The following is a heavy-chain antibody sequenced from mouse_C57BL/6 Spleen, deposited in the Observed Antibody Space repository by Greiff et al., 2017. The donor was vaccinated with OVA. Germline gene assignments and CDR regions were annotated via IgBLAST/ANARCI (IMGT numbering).Heavy chain of an antibody. CDR2: INPSTGGT. Sequence: LVESGPELVKPGASVKISCKASGYSFTGYYMNWVKQSPEKSLEWIGEINPSTGGTTYNQKFKAKATLTVDKSSSTAYMQLKSLTSEDSAVYYCARMGRGYFDYWGQGTTLTVSS. CDR3: ARMGRGYFDY. V-gene: IGHV1-42*01. D-gene: IGHD4-1*01. CDR1: GYSFTGYY. J-gene: IGHJ2*01.